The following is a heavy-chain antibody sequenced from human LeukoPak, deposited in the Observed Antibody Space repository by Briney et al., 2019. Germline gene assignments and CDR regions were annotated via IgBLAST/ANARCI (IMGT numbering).Heavy chain of an antibody. Sequence: GGSLRLSCAASGFTFSNYAMSWVRQTPGTGLECVSLVTGSGGDTYYTGSVNGRFTISRDNSKNTLYLQMNSLRAEDTAVYYCARGTLEHCSGASCYPLDSWGQGTLVTVSS. CDR2: VTGSGGDT. D-gene: IGHD2-15*01. J-gene: IGHJ5*01. V-gene: IGHV3-23*01. CDR1: GFTFSNYA. CDR3: ARGTLEHCSGASCYPLDS.